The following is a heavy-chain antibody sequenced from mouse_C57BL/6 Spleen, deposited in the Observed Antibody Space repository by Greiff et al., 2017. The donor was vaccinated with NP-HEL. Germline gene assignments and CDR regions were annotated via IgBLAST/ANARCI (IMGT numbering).Heavy chain of an antibody. CDR2: INPNNGGT. Sequence: EVQLQQSGPELVKPGASVKMSCKASGYTFTDYNMHWVKQSHGKSLEWIGYINPNNGGTSYNQKFKGKATLTVNKSSSTAYMELRSLTSEDSAVYYCARSNYGSSPYWYFDVWGTGTTVTVSS. CDR1: GYTFTDYN. V-gene: IGHV1-22*01. CDR3: ARSNYGSSPYWYFDV. D-gene: IGHD1-1*01. J-gene: IGHJ1*03.